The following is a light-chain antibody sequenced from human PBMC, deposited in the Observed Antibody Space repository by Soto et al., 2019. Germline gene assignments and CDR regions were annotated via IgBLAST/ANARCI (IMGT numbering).Light chain of an antibody. CDR2: DAF. V-gene: IGKV3-15*01. Sequence: EIVLTQSPATLSVSPGERATLSCRASQSINNKLVWYQQKPGQAPRLLMSDAFTRPPGIPARFSGSGSGTEFTLTISSLQSEDFAVYYCQQYDSWSPITFGQGTRLEI. J-gene: IGKJ5*01. CDR3: QQYDSWSPIT. CDR1: QSINNK.